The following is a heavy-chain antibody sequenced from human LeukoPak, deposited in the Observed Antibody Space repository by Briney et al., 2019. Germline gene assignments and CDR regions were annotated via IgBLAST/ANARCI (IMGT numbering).Heavy chain of an antibody. CDR2: ITGDSAYI. Sequence: GGSLRLSCAASGFTFSTYAMNWVRQAPGEGLKWVSCITGDSAYIYYADSVKGRFTISRDNSKNTLYLQMSSLRAEDTAMYYCARDRLTTVTTFHFDYWGQGTLVTVSS. CDR1: GFTFSTYA. CDR3: ARDRLTTVTTFHFDY. J-gene: IGHJ4*02. V-gene: IGHV3-21*01. D-gene: IGHD4-17*01.